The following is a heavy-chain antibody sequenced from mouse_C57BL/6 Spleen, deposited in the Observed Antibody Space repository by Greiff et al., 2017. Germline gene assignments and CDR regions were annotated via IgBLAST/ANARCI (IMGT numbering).Heavy chain of an antibody. CDR2: IDPENGDT. D-gene: IGHD2-5*01. CDR3: TRSNYVPNF. CDR1: GFNIKDDY. V-gene: IGHV14-4*01. Sequence: EVKLVESGAELVRPGASVKLSCTASGFNIKDDYMHWVKQRPEQGLEWIGWIDPENGDTEYASKFQGKATITADTSSNTAYLQLSSLTSEDTAVYYCTRSNYVPNFWGQGTTLTVSS. J-gene: IGHJ2*01.